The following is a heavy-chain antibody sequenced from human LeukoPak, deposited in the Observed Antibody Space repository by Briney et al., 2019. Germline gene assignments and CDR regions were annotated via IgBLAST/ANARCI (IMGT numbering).Heavy chain of an antibody. J-gene: IGHJ6*04. CDR3: ARLPLGVIGLYYYGMDV. D-gene: IGHD3-10*01. V-gene: IGHV5-51*01. CDR1: GYSFTSYW. Sequence: GESLKISCKGSGYSFTSYWIGWVRQMPGKGLEWMGIIYPGDSDTRYSPSFQGQVTISADKSISTAYLQWSSLKASDTAMYYCARLPLGVIGLYYYGMDVWGKGTTVTVSS. CDR2: IYPGDSDT.